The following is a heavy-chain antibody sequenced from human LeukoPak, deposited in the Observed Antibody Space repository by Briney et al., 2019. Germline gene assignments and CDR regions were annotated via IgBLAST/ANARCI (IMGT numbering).Heavy chain of an antibody. CDR2: IGISAGST. V-gene: IGHV3-23*01. J-gene: IGHJ3*01. CDR3: XKDXWEITIGDAFGF. CDR1: GSTFDNYA. Sequence: GGSLRLSCEASGSTFDNYAVGWVRQAPGKGLEWVSTIGISAGSTYYADAVKGRFTISRDNSKKTVILQMNRLRVEDTAVYYCXKDXWEITIGDAFGFWGQGTKVAVSS. D-gene: IGHD3-3*01.